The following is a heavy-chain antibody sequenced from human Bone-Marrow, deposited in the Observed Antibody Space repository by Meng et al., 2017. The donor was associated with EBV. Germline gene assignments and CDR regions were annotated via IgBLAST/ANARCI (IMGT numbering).Heavy chain of an antibody. V-gene: IGHV1-69*01. CDR2: LIPMSGAP. D-gene: IGHD3-10*01. CDR3: ASESGRGFTPDY. J-gene: IGHJ4*02. CDR1: GGTFNQDA. Sequence: QVQVVQYGGWVKKPGSSGKVSCWASGGTFNQDAVSWVRQAPGQGLEWMGGLIPMSGAPHYAQKFQGRVTITADESTSTHYMDLSNLRSDDTAMYYCASESGRGFTPDYWGQGTLVTVSS.